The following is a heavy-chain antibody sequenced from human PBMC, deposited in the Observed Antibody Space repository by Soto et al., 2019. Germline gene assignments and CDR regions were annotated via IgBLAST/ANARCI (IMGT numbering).Heavy chain of an antibody. Sequence: ASVKVSCKASGYTFTGYYMHWVRQAPGQGLEWMGWINPNSGGTTYAQKFQGWVTMTRDTSISTAYMELSRLRSDDTAVYYCARPRNYFDYTGYDYWGQGTLVTVSS. CDR1: GYTFTGYY. V-gene: IGHV1-2*04. D-gene: IGHD3-22*01. J-gene: IGHJ4*02. CDR2: INPNSGGT. CDR3: ARPRNYFDYTGYDY.